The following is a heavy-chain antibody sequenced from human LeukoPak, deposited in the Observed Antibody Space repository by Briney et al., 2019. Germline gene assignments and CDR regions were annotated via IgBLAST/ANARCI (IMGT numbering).Heavy chain of an antibody. Sequence: PGGSLRLSCAASGFTFRSFAMHWVRQAPGKGLEWVAVISHDGSNKYYADSVKGRFTISRDNSKNTLYLQMNSLRTEDTAVYYCAQRGGLASWGQGTLVTVSS. D-gene: IGHD3-16*01. CDR2: ISHDGSNK. CDR1: GFTFRSFA. CDR3: AQRGGLAS. J-gene: IGHJ4*02. V-gene: IGHV3-30*04.